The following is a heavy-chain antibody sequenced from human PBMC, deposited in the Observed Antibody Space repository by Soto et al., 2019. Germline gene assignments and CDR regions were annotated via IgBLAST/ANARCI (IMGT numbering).Heavy chain of an antibody. V-gene: IGHV4-34*01. CDR1: GGSFSGYY. Sequence: SETLPLTCAVYGGSFSGYYWSWIRQPPGKGLEWIGEINHSGSTNCNPSLKSRVTISVDTSKNQFSLKLSSVTAADTAVYYCARGLVVVVPAAIWFDPWGQGTLVTVSS. CDR2: INHSGST. D-gene: IGHD2-2*02. J-gene: IGHJ5*02. CDR3: ARGLVVVVPAAIWFDP.